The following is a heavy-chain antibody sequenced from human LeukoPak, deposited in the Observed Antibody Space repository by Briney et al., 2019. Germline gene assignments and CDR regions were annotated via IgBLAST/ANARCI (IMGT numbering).Heavy chain of an antibody. D-gene: IGHD2-21*01. Sequence: GGSLRLSCVGSGFTFRSHAMSWVRQAPEKGLEFVSGIYENGGTTYYADSVKGRSSISRDNSKNTLYLQMDSLRGEDTAVYYCAKDFRIGYSAHFDYWGQGALVTVSS. J-gene: IGHJ4*02. CDR3: AKDFRIGYSAHFDY. V-gene: IGHV3-23*01. CDR1: GFTFRSHA. CDR2: IYENGGTT.